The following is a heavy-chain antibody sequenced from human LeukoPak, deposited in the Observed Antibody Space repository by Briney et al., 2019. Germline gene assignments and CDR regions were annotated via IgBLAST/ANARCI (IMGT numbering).Heavy chain of an antibody. CDR3: ARGAGYSSGWYEN. D-gene: IGHD6-19*01. CDR2: IIPIFGTA. V-gene: IGHV1-69*13. J-gene: IGHJ4*02. CDR1: GGTFSSYA. Sequence: ASVKVSCKASGGTFSSYAISWVRQAPGQGLEWMGGIIPIFGTANYAQKFQGRVTITADESTSTAYMELRSLRSDDTAVYYCARGAGYSSGWYENWGQGTLVTVSS.